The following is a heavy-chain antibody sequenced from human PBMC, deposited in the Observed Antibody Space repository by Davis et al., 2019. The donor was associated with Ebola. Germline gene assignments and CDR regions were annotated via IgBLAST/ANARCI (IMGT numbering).Heavy chain of an antibody. CDR2: IIPILGIA. CDR1: GYTFTSYG. CDR3: ARTRRITMVRGDYGMDV. Sequence: SVQVSCKASGYTFTSYGISWVRQAPGQGLEWMGRIIPILGIANYAQKFQGRVTITADKSTSTAYMELSSLRSEDTAVYYCARTRRITMVRGDYGMDVWGQGTTVTVSS. D-gene: IGHD3-10*01. V-gene: IGHV1-69*04. J-gene: IGHJ6*02.